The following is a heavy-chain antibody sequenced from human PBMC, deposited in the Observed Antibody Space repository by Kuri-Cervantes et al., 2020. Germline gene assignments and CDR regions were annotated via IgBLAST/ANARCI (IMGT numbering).Heavy chain of an antibody. J-gene: IGHJ6*03. CDR2: INHTGNI. V-gene: IGHV4-38-2*01. CDR1: GYSISSGYY. Sequence: SETLSLTCAVSGYSISSGYYWGWIRQPLGKGLEWIGEINHTGNINQNPSLKSRFTLSVDTSKNEFSLKVTSVTAADSAIYYCARRRSNAWDYYYYMDVWGTGTTVTVSS. D-gene: IGHD1-26*01. CDR3: ARRRSNAWDYYYYMDV.